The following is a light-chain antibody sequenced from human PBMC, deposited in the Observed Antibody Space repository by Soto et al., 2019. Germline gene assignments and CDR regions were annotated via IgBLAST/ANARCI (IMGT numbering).Light chain of an antibody. CDR3: SSYTSLNTLDVV. V-gene: IGLV2-14*01. CDR1: NIGGKS. CDR2: EVA. J-gene: IGLJ2*01. Sequence: LTQPPSVSVAPGQTARITCGGNNIGGKSVHWYQQYPGKAPKLIIFEVANRPSGVSNRFSGSKSGNTASLSISGLQAEDEANYYCSSYTSLNTLDVVFGGGTKLTVL.